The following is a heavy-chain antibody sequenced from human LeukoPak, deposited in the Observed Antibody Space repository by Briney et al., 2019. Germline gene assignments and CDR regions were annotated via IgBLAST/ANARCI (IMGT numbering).Heavy chain of an antibody. J-gene: IGHJ4*02. Sequence: GESLKISFKGSGYSFTSYWIGWVRQMSGKGLEWMGIIYPGDSDARYSPSFQGQVTISVDKSIGTAYLQWSSLKASDTAMYYCARSTSDYYSADYWGQGTLVTVSS. CDR3: ARSTSDYYSADY. V-gene: IGHV5-51*01. CDR1: GYSFTSYW. CDR2: IYPGDSDA. D-gene: IGHD3-22*01.